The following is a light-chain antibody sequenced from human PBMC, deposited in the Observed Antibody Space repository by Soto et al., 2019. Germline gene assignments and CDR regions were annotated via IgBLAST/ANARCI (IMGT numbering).Light chain of an antibody. CDR2: GAS. Sequence: EILMTQSPDTLSVSPGESATLSCRASQRVYSNLAWYQQKPGQAPRLLIYGASTRATGIPARFSGSGSGTEFTLTISSLQSEDFAVYYCQQYNNWPLTFGGGTKVDIK. CDR1: QRVYSN. CDR3: QQYNNWPLT. V-gene: IGKV3D-15*01. J-gene: IGKJ4*01.